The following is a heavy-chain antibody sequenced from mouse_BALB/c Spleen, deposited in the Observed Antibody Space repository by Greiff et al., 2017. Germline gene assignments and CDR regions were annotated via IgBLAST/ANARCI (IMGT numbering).Heavy chain of an antibody. J-gene: IGHJ1*01. CDR3: ARNGYDWYFDV. V-gene: IGHV1-9*01. CDR2: ILPGSGST. D-gene: IGHD1-2*01. Sequence: VQLQQSGAELMKPGASVKISCKATGYTFSSYWIEWVKQRPGHGLEWIGEILPGSGSTNYNEKFKGKATFTADTSSNTAYMQLSSLTSEDSAVYYCARNGYDWYFDVWGAGTTVTVSS. CDR1: GYTFSSYW.